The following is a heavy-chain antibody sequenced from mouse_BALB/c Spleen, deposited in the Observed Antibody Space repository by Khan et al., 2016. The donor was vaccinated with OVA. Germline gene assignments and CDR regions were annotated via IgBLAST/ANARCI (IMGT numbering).Heavy chain of an antibody. CDR1: GYTFTDFT. V-gene: IGHV1S137*01. CDR3: ARGGGGDRFLY. Sequence: VQLQESGAELVRPGVSVKISCKGSGYTFTDFTMHWVKQSHAMSLEWIGVINTYYGDADYNQKFKGKATMTVDKSSNTANMDLARLTSEDSAIYYCARGGGGDRFLYWGQGTLVTVSA. CDR2: INTYYGDA. J-gene: IGHJ3*01.